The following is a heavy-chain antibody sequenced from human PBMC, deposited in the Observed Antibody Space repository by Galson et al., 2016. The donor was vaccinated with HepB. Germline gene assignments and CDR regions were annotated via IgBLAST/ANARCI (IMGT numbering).Heavy chain of an antibody. J-gene: IGHJ4*02. Sequence: SLRLSCAASGFSFSTHGMHWVRQAPGKGLEWVSSISSSSLYIYYADSLRGRFTVSRDNSKNSLFLQMNSLGAEDTAIYYCARWSRGTGSSLDFWGQGTLVTVSS. V-gene: IGHV3-21*06. CDR2: ISSSSLYI. CDR3: ARWSRGTGSSLDF. CDR1: GFSFSTHG. D-gene: IGHD3-10*01.